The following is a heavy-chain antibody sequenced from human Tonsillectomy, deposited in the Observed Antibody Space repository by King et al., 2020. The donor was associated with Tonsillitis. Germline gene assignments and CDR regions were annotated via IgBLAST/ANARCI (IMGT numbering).Heavy chain of an antibody. V-gene: IGHV3-23*04. D-gene: IGHD5-24*01. J-gene: IGHJ4*02. Sequence: VQLVESGGGLVQPGGSLRLSCAASGVTFSRYAMSWVRQAPGKGLEWVSAISGSGGSTYYADSVKGRFTISRDNSKNTLYLQMNSLRAEDTAVYYCAKEGVEMATQIPPFDYWGQGTLVTVSS. CDR1: GVTFSRYA. CDR3: AKEGVEMATQIPPFDY. CDR2: ISGSGGST.